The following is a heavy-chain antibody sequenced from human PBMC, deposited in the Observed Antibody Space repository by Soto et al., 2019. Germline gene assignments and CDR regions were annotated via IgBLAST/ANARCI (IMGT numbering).Heavy chain of an antibody. CDR2: INWNSGSI. CDR1: GFTFDDYA. Sequence: EVQLVESGGGLVQPGRSLRLSCAGSGFTFDDYAMHWVRQVPGKGLEWVSGINWNSGSIGYGDSVKGRFAISRDNAKNSLHLQMNSLSAEDTAFYCCVKDESINWYSGHFRHWGQGTLVTVAS. D-gene: IGHD6-13*01. J-gene: IGHJ1*01. CDR3: VKDESINWYSGHFRH. V-gene: IGHV3-9*01.